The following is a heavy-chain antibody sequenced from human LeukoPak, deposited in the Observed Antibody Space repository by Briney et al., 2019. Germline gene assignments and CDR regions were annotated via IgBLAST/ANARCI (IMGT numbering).Heavy chain of an antibody. CDR3: AKVRKGMDV. Sequence: GGSLRLSCAASGFTFRSYGMVWVRQAPGKGLEWVSAISGSGGSTYYADSVKGRFTISRDNSKNTLYLQMNSLRAEDTAVYYCAKVRKGMDVWGQGTTVTVSS. CDR2: ISGSGGST. V-gene: IGHV3-23*01. J-gene: IGHJ6*02. CDR1: GFTFRSYG.